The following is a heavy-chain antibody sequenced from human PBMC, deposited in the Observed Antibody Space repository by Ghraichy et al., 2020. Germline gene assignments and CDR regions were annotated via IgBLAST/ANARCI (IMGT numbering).Heavy chain of an antibody. Sequence: MGWINPNSGGTNYAQKFQGRVTMTMDTSISTAYMELSRLRSYDTAVYYCARDAQQCLANVFDYWCQGALITVS. D-gene: IGHD6-19*01. V-gene: IGHV1-2*02. CDR2: INPNSGGT. J-gene: IGHJ4*02. CDR3: ARDAQQCLANVFDY.